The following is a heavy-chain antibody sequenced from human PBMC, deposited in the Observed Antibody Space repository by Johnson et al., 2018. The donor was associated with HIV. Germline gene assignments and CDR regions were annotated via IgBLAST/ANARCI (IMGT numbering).Heavy chain of an antibody. D-gene: IGHD6-19*01. V-gene: IGHV3-30*14. Sequence: QMQLVESGGGVVQPGRSLRLSCAASGFTFSSYAMHWVRQAPGTGLEWVAVISYEGSNKYYADSVKGRFTISRENAKNSLYLQMNSLRAEDTAVYYCARDRKQWLVVGGGINDIWGQGTMVTVSS. CDR3: ARDRKQWLVVGGGINDI. CDR1: GFTFSSYA. J-gene: IGHJ3*02. CDR2: ISYEGSNK.